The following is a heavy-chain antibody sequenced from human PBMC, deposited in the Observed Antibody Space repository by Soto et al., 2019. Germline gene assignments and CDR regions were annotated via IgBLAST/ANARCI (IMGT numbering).Heavy chain of an antibody. CDR2: IYHSGST. CDR3: ARADFRH. CDR1: GGSFSGYY. D-gene: IGHD6-6*01. V-gene: IGHV4-34*01. Sequence: SETLSLTCAVYGGSFSGYYWSWVRQPPGKGLEWIGEIYHSGSTNYNPSLKSRVTISADKSKNQFSLNLKSVTAADTAIYYCARADFRHWGQGTLVTVSS. J-gene: IGHJ4*02.